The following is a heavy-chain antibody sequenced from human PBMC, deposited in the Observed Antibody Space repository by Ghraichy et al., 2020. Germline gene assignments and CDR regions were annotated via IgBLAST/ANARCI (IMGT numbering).Heavy chain of an antibody. CDR3: ARDSAYGGYSNWFDP. CDR2: INPSGGST. J-gene: IGHJ5*02. D-gene: IGHD5-12*01. V-gene: IGHV1-46*01. CDR1: GYTFTSYY. Sequence: ASVKVSCKASGYTFTSYYMHWVRQAPGQGLEWMGIINPSGGSTSYAQKFQGRVTMTRDTSTSTVYMELSSLRSEDTAVYYCARDSAYGGYSNWFDPWGQGTLVTVSS.